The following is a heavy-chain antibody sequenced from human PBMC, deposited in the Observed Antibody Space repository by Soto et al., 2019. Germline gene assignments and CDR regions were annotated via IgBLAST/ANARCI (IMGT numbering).Heavy chain of an antibody. V-gene: IGHV3-30*18. CDR3: SKDVLVRYFDWPPLDY. D-gene: IGHD3-9*01. Sequence: GGSLRLSCAASGFTFSSYGMHWVRQAPGKGLEWVAVISYDGSNKNYADSVKGRFTISRDNSKNTLYLQMNSLRAEDTAVYYCSKDVLVRYFDWPPLDYWGQGTPVTVSS. J-gene: IGHJ4*02. CDR2: ISYDGSNK. CDR1: GFTFSSYG.